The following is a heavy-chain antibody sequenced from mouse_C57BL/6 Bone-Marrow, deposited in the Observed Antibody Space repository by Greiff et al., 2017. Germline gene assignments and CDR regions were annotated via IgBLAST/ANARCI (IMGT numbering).Heavy chain of an antibody. J-gene: IGHJ2*01. Sequence: VQLQQPGAELVRPGSSVKLSCKASGYTFTSYWMHWVKQRPIQGLEWIGNIDPSDSETHYNQKFKDKATLTVAKSSSTAYMQLSILTSEDSAVYYCARCAQATDYFDYWGQGTTLTVSS. CDR3: ARCAQATDYFDY. CDR2: IDPSDSET. D-gene: IGHD3-2*02. CDR1: GYTFTSYW. V-gene: IGHV1-52*01.